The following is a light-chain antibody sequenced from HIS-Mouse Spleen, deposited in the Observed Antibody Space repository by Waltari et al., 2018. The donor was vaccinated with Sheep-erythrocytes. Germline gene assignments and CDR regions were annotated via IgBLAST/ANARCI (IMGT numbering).Light chain of an antibody. J-gene: IGLJ3*02. CDR2: EVS. V-gene: IGLV2-8*01. CDR1: SRHVGGYNY. Sequence: QSALTQPPSASGSPGQSVTISCTGTSRHVGGYNYVPWYQQHPGKAPKRMIYEVSKRPSGVPDRFSGSKSGNTASLTVSGLQAEDEADYYCSSYAGSNNWVFGGGTKLTVL. CDR3: SSYAGSNNWV.